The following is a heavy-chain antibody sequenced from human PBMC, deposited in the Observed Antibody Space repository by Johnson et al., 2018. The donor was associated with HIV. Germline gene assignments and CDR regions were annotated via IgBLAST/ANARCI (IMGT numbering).Heavy chain of an antibody. CDR3: ARDQGLIVTDAFDI. V-gene: IGHV3-74*03. J-gene: IGHJ3*02. CDR2: IYSDGSAT. Sequence: VQLVESGGGLVQPGGSLRLSCAASGFTFGNYWMHWVRQAPGKGLVWVARIYSDGSATKYADSVKGRFTISRDNAKNTLYLQMNSLRAEDTAVYYCARDQGLIVTDAFDIWGHGTMVTVSS. D-gene: IGHD1-26*01. CDR1: GFTFGNYW.